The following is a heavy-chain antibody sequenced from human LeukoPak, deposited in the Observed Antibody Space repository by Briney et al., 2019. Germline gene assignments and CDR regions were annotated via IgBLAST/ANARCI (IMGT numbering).Heavy chain of an antibody. Sequence: GASVKVSCKASGYTFTGYYMHWVRQAPGQGLEWMGWINPNSGGTNYAQKFQGRVTMTRDTSISTAYMELSRLRSDDTAVYYCARDQGGSYQPVDYWGQGTLVTVSS. CDR2: INPNSGGT. D-gene: IGHD1-26*01. CDR1: GYTFTGYY. CDR3: ARDQGGSYQPVDY. V-gene: IGHV1-2*02. J-gene: IGHJ4*02.